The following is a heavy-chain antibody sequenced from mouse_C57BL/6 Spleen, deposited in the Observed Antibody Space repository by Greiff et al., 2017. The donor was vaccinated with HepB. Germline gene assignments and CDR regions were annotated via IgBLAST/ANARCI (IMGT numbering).Heavy chain of an antibody. J-gene: IGHJ2*01. CDR2: IDPSDSYT. D-gene: IGHD1-1*01. CDR1: GYTFTSYW. V-gene: IGHV1-59*01. CDR3: ARGGSSWDFDY. Sequence: QVQLQQPGAELVRPGTSVKLSCKASGYTFTSYWLHWVKQRPGQGLEWIGVIDPSDSYTNYNQKFKGKATLTVDTSSSTAYMQLSSLTSEDSAVYYCARGGSSWDFDYWGQGTTLTVSS.